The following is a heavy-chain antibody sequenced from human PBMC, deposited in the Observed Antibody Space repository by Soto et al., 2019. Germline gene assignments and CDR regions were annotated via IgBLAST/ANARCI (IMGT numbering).Heavy chain of an antibody. CDR1: GFTFSSYA. CDR3: AKDLMGVELFDY. V-gene: IGHV3-23*01. J-gene: IGHJ4*02. Sequence: SGGSLRLSCAASGFTFSSYAMSWVRQAPGKGLEWVSAISGSGGSTYYADSVKGRFTISRDNSKNTLYLQMNSLRAEDTAVYYCAKDLMGVELFDYWGQGTLVTVSS. CDR2: ISGSGGST. D-gene: IGHD3-16*01.